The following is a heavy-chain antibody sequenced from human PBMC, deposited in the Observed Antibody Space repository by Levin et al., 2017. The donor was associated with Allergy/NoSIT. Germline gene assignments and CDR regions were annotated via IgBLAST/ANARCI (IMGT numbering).Heavy chain of an antibody. CDR2: ISGSSGHI. D-gene: IGHD3-9*01. CDR1: GFTFSSFS. CDR3: ARVFGIDDILTGYPGGEYFQY. J-gene: IGHJ1*01. V-gene: IGHV3-21*01. Sequence: PGGSLRLSCAASGFTFSSFSMNWVRQAPGKGLEWVSSISGSSGHIYYADSVKGRFTISRDNAENSLYLQMNSLRAEDTAVYHCARVFGIDDILTGYPGGEYFQYWGQGTLVTVSS.